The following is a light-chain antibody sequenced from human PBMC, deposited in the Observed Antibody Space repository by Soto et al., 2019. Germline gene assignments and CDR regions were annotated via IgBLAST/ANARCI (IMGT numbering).Light chain of an antibody. CDR1: SSDVGSYVY. CDR2: EVN. Sequence: QSALTQPASVSGSPGQSITISCTGTSSDVGSYVYVSWYQQSPGKAPKLIIHEVNKRPSGVSKRFSGSKSGNTASLTISGLQTEDEADYYCSSYTTPSAYVFGTGTKVTVL. V-gene: IGLV2-14*01. J-gene: IGLJ1*01. CDR3: SSYTTPSAYV.